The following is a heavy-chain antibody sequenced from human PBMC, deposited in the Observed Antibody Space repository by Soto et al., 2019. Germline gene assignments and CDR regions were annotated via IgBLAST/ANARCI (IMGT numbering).Heavy chain of an antibody. CDR3: ARDVYCTRIDCYHAFNF. Sequence: EVQLVESGGGLVQPGWSLRLSCAASGFTFSSFAMHWVRQAPGKGLEYVSSISGSGDRTKYVNSVRGRFTISRDNSKNTVYLQMGSLRVEDMAVYYCARDVYCTRIDCYHAFNFWGQGTMVTVSP. V-gene: IGHV3-64*01. D-gene: IGHD2-8*01. CDR2: ISGSGDRT. CDR1: GFTFSSFA. J-gene: IGHJ3*01.